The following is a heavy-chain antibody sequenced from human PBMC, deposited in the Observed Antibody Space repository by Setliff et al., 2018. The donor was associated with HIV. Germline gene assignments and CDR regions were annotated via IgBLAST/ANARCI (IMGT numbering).Heavy chain of an antibody. D-gene: IGHD3-10*01. Sequence: GGSLRLSCAASGFTFSTNAMNWVRQAPGKGLEWVSGISAGGGSTYYADSVTGRFTISRDDSKNTLYLQMNSLRAEDTAVYYCAKDKGQKYADYWGQGTMVTVSS. CDR1: GFTFSTNA. CDR3: AKDKGQKYADY. V-gene: IGHV3-23*01. CDR2: ISAGGGST. J-gene: IGHJ4*02.